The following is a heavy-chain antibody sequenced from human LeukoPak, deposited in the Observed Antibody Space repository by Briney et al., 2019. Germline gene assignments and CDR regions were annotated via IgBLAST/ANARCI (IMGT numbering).Heavy chain of an antibody. Sequence: ASVKVSCKASGGTFSSYAISWVRQAPGQGLEWMGWINPNSGGTNYAQKFQGRVTMTRDTSISTAYMELSRLRSDDTAVYYCARDPWGIDGDNYYYYYMDVWGKGTTVTVSS. CDR2: INPNSGGT. CDR1: GGTFSSYA. V-gene: IGHV1-2*02. D-gene: IGHD3-16*01. CDR3: ARDPWGIDGDNYYYYYMDV. J-gene: IGHJ6*03.